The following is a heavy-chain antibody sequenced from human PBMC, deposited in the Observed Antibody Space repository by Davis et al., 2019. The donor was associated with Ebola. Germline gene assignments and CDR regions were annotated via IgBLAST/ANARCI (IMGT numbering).Heavy chain of an antibody. CDR1: GFTFSSYA. CDR3: AKSGGSYETNGYFDY. Sequence: GESLKISCAASGFTFSSYAMTWVRQAPGKGLEWVSSTSGGGGITYYADSVKGRFTISRDKSKNTLYLQMNGLRAEDTATYYCAKSGGSYETNGYFDYWGRGTLVTVSS. CDR2: TSGGGGIT. J-gene: IGHJ4*02. V-gene: IGHV3-23*01. D-gene: IGHD3-22*01.